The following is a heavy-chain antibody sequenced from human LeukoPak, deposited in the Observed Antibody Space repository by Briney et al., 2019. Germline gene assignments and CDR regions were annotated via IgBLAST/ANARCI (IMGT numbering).Heavy chain of an antibody. J-gene: IGHJ4*02. CDR3: ARGGYSSGYVAY. Sequence: GGSLRLSCAASGFTFSSHGMHWVRQAPGKGLEWVAVIWYDGSNKYYADSVKGRFTVSRDNSKNTLFLRMNSLRGEDTAVYYCARGGYSSGYVAYWGQGTLVTASS. CDR1: GFTFSSHG. CDR2: IWYDGSNK. D-gene: IGHD5-18*01. V-gene: IGHV3-33*01.